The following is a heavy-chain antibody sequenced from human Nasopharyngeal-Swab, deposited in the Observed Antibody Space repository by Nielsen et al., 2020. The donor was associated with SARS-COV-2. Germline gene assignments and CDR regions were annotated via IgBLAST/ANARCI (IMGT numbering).Heavy chain of an antibody. CDR3: ARDVGFGELLSPYYFDY. Sequence: SVKVSCKASGGTFSSYAISWVRQAPRQGLEWMGRIIPILGIANYAQKFQGRVTITADKSTSTAYMELSSLRSEDTAVYYCARDVGFGELLSPYYFDYWGQGTLVTVSS. V-gene: IGHV1-69*04. D-gene: IGHD3-10*01. CDR2: IIPILGIA. CDR1: GGTFSSYA. J-gene: IGHJ4*02.